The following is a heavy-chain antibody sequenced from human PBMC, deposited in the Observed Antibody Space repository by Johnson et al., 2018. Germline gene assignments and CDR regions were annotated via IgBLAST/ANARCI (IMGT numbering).Heavy chain of an antibody. V-gene: IGHV3-64*01. CDR1: GFTFSSYA. D-gene: IGHD3-22*01. J-gene: IGHJ3*02. CDR2: ISSNGGST. CDR3: GRERGVAMIVVVPWTRDAFDI. Sequence: VQLVQSGGGLVQPGGSLRLSCAASGFTFSSYAMHWVRQAPGKGLEYVSAISSNGGSTYYANSVKGRFTISRDNSKNTLYLQMGSLRAEEMAVYYCGRERGVAMIVVVPWTRDAFDIWGQGTMVTVSS.